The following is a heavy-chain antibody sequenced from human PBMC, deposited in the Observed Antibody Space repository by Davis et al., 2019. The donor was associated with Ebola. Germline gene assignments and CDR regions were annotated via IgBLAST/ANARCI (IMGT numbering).Heavy chain of an antibody. V-gene: IGHV7-4-1*02. Sequence: ASVKVSCKASGYTFTTYAMNWVRQAPGQGLEWMGWINTNTGNPTYAQGFTGRFVFSLDTSVSTAYLQISSLKAEDTAVYYCARGWYFDWLLSRQYYFDYWGQGTLVTVSS. CDR3: ARGWYFDWLLSRQYYFDY. CDR1: GYTFTTYA. CDR2: INTNTGNP. J-gene: IGHJ4*02. D-gene: IGHD3-9*01.